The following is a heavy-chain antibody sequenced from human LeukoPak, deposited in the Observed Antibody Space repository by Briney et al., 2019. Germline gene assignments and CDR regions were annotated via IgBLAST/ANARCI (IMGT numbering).Heavy chain of an antibody. V-gene: IGHV3-74*01. CDR3: AGGYNYANDFDS. J-gene: IGHJ4*02. Sequence: GGSLRLSCVASGFTFSNYWMHWVRQAPGKGLVWVSRITSDGTATTYADSVKGRFTISRDNAKNTLYLQMNSLRVEDTALYYCAGGYNYANDFDSWGQGTLVSVSS. D-gene: IGHD5-24*01. CDR2: ITSDGTAT. CDR1: GFTFSNYW.